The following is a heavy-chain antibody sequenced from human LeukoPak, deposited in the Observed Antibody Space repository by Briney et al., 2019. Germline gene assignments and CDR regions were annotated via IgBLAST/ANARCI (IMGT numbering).Heavy chain of an antibody. V-gene: IGHV3-23*01. CDR1: GFTFSSYA. Sequence: GALRHSCTASGFTFSSYAMNWVRQAPGKGLEWVPGIGAGGTFTYYADSVKGRFTISRDNSRNTLYLQMNSLRADDTAVYYCAKDLDYTTYGDYFDYWGQGTLVTVSS. D-gene: IGHD4-11*01. CDR3: AKDLDYTTYGDYFDY. CDR2: IGAGGTFT. J-gene: IGHJ4*02.